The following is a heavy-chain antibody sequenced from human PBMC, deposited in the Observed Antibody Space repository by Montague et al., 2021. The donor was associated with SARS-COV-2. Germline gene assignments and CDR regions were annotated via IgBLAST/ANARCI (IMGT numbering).Heavy chain of an antibody. CDR3: MTHNDILPGYTWFDP. CDR1: GGSISRSTSY. CDR2: LYYNGNI. J-gene: IGHJ5*02. Sequence: SETLSLTCTVPGGSISRSTSYWGWIRQPPGKGLEWIGSLYYNGNIYYEPSLKSRVTISSDTSKNHFSLRLHSVTPADTAMYYCMTHNDILPGYTWFDPWGQGTLVTVSS. V-gene: IGHV4-39*01. D-gene: IGHD3-9*01.